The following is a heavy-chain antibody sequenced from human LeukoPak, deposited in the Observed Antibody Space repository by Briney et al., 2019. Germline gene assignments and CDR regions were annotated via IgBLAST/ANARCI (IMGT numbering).Heavy chain of an antibody. V-gene: IGHV1-24*01. J-gene: IGHJ4*02. CDR3: ATDVRGLLWFGESPRY. CDR1: GYTLTELS. Sequence: ASVKVSCKVSGYTLTELSMHWVRQAPGKGLEWMGGFDPEGGETIYAQKFQGRVTMTEDTSTDTAYMELSSLRSEDTAVYYCATDVRGLLWFGESPRYWGQGTLVTVSS. D-gene: IGHD3-10*01. CDR2: FDPEGGET.